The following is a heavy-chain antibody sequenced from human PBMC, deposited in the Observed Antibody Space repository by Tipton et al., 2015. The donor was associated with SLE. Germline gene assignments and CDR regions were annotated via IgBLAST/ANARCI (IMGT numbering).Heavy chain of an antibody. CDR2: IYTSGST. CDR1: GGSISSGTYY. Sequence: TLSLTCTVSGGSISSGTYYWSWIRQPAGKGLEWIGYIYTSGSTNYNPSLKSRVTISVDTSKNQFSLKLSSVTAADTAVYYCAREPRGTYYYGSGSVLYYGMDVWGQGTTVTVSS. J-gene: IGHJ6*02. CDR3: AREPRGTYYYGSGSVLYYGMDV. V-gene: IGHV4-61*09. D-gene: IGHD3-10*01.